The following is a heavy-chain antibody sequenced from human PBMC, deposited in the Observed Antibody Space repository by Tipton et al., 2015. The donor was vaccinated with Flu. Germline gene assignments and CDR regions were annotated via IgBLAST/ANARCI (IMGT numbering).Heavy chain of an antibody. CDR1: GGSVNSYF. Sequence: TLSLTCTVSGGSVNSYFWSWIRQPPGKGLEWIGGISYSGNTYYNPSLKSRVVISVDMSKNQFSLTMTSVTAADTAVYYCARPTVTAGFDPWGQGTLVTVSS. D-gene: IGHD4-17*01. CDR2: ISYSGNT. CDR3: ARPTVTAGFDP. V-gene: IGHV4-59*05. J-gene: IGHJ5*02.